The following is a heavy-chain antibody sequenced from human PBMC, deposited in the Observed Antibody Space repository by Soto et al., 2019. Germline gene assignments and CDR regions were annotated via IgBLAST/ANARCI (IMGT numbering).Heavy chain of an antibody. D-gene: IGHD6-13*01. V-gene: IGHV4-59*01. CDR1: GGSISSYY. Sequence: QVQLQESGPGLVKPSETLSLTCTVSGGSISSYYWSWIRQPPGKGLEWIGYIYYSGSTNYNPSLKSRVTISVDTSKNQFSLKLSSVTAADTAVYYCAREGYSSSWALDYWGQGTLVTVSS. CDR2: IYYSGST. CDR3: AREGYSSSWALDY. J-gene: IGHJ4*02.